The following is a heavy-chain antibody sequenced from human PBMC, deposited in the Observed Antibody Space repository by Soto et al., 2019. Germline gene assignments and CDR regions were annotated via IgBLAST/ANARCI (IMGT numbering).Heavy chain of an antibody. V-gene: IGHV3-23*01. CDR2: ISGSGGSI. CDR1: GFTFSSYA. CDR3: AGRGRGSYYDY. J-gene: IGHJ4*02. Sequence: EVQLLESGGGLVQPGGSLRLSCAASGFTFSSYAMRWVRQAPVKGLEWVSAISGSGGSIYYADSVKGRFTISRDNSKNTLYLQMNSLRAEDTAVYYCAGRGRGSYYDYWGQGTLVTVSS. D-gene: IGHD1-26*01.